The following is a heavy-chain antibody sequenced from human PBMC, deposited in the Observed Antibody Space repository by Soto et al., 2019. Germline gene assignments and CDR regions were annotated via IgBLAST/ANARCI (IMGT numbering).Heavy chain of an antibody. J-gene: IGHJ4*02. CDR1: GYTFTSYG. CDR3: ARDRLYYYDSSGYSNYFDY. D-gene: IGHD3-22*01. CDR2: ISAYNGNK. Sequence: QVQLVQSGAEVKKPGASVKVSCKASGYTFTSYGISWVRQAPGQGLEWMGWISAYNGNKNYAQKLQGRVTMTTDTSTSTAYMELRSLRSDDTAVYYCARDRLYYYDSSGYSNYFDYWGQGTLVTVSS. V-gene: IGHV1-18*04.